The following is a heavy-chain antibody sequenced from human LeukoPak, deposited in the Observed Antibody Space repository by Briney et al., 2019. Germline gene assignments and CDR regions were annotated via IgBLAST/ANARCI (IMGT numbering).Heavy chain of an antibody. J-gene: IGHJ4*02. CDR2: ISSSSSYI. CDR1: GFTFSSYS. D-gene: IGHD4-17*01. V-gene: IGHV3-21*01. Sequence: GGSLRLSCAASGFTFSSYSMNWVRQAPGKGLEWVSSISSSSSYIYYADSVKGRFTISRDNAKNSLYLQINSLRAEDTAVYYCARGRTVTTVNFFDYWGQGTLVTVSS. CDR3: ARGRTVTTVNFFDY.